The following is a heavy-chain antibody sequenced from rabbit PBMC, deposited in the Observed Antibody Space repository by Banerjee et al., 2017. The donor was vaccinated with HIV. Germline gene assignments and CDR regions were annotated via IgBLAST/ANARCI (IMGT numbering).Heavy chain of an antibody. D-gene: IGHD1-1*01. CDR3: AREYRL. CDR2: IYTGDDDT. Sequence: QEQLVESGGGLVQPEGSLTLTCTASGFSFSSNYDICWVRQAPGKGLEWIGCIYTGDDDTYYASWAKGRFTISKTSSTVDLKMTSLTAADTATYFCAREYRLWGQGTLVTVS. CDR1: GFSFSSNYD. J-gene: IGHJ4*01. V-gene: IGHV1S45*01.